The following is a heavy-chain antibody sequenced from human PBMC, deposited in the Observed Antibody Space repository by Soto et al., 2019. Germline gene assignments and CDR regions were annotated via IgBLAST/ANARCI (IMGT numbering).Heavy chain of an antibody. CDR3: ARDRGGSYYLDAFDI. Sequence: SETLCLTCTVSGGSISSYYWSWIRQPPGKGLEWIGYIYYSGSTNYNPSLKSRVTISVDTSKNQFSLKLSSVTAADTAVYYCARDRGGSYYLDAFDIWGQGTMVTVSS. V-gene: IGHV4-59*01. D-gene: IGHD1-26*01. J-gene: IGHJ3*02. CDR2: IYYSGST. CDR1: GGSISSYY.